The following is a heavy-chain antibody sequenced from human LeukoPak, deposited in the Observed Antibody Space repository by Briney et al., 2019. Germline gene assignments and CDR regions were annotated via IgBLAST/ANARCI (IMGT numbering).Heavy chain of an antibody. CDR3: TGIAVAGTYY. V-gene: IGHV3-21*01. J-gene: IGHJ4*02. CDR1: GFTFSSYS. CDR2: ISSSSSYI. D-gene: IGHD6-19*01. Sequence: GGSLRLSCAASGFTFSSYSMNWVRQAPGKGLEWVSSISSSSSYIYYADSVKGRFTISRDNAKNPLYLQMNSLRAEDTAVYYCTGIAVAGTYYWGQGTLVTVSS.